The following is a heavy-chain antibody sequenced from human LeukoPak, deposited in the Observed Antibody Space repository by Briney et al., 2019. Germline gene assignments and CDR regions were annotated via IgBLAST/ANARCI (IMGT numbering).Heavy chain of an antibody. CDR2: IYYSGST. D-gene: IGHD1-26*01. Sequence: TSETLSLTCTVSGGSISSSFYYWGWIRQPPGKGLEWIGSIYYSGSTHYNPALKSRVTISVDMSKNQFSLKLSSVTAADTAVYHCARDGGSYYGGVFDIWGQGTKVTVSS. V-gene: IGHV4-39*02. J-gene: IGHJ3*02. CDR3: ARDGGSYYGGVFDI. CDR1: GGSISSSFYY.